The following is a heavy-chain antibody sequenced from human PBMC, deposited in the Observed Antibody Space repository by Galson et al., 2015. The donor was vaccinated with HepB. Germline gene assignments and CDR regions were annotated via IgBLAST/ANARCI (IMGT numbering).Heavy chain of an antibody. CDR2: INTNTGNP. CDR1: GYTFTSYA. CDR3: SRYDGREYYYYGMGV. D-gene: IGHD3-10*01. V-gene: IGHV7-4-1*02. J-gene: IGHJ6*02. Sequence: SVKVSCKASGYTFTSYAMNWVRQAPGQGLEWMGWINTNTGNPTYAQGFTGRFVFSLDTSVSTAYLQISSLKAEDTAVYYCSRYDGREYYYYGMGVWGQGTTVTVSS.